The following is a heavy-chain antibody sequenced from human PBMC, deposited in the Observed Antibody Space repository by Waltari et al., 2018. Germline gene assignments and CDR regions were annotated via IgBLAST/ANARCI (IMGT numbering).Heavy chain of an antibody. CDR2: IYTSGGT. CDR1: GGSISSGSYY. V-gene: IGHV4-61*09. Sequence: QVQLQESGPGLVKPSQTLSLTCTVSGGSISSGSYYWSWIRQPAGKGLEWIGYIYTSGGTNYTPTLKSRVTISVDTSKNQFSLMLSSVTDADTAVYYCAREGYSSSWLGGAFDIWGQGTMVTVSS. D-gene: IGHD6-13*01. CDR3: AREGYSSSWLGGAFDI. J-gene: IGHJ3*02.